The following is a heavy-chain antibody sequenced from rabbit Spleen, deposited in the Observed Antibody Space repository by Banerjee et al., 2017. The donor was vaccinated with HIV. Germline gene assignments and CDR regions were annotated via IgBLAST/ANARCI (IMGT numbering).Heavy chain of an antibody. D-gene: IGHD8-1*01. Sequence: QSLEESGGGLVKPGASLTLTCKASGFSFNSGYDMCWVRQAPGKGLEWVACAYAGSSGSTYSATWAKGRFTISKTSTTVTLQMTSLTAADTATYFCARDAGTSFSTYGMDLWGQGTLVTVS. V-gene: IGHV1S40*01. J-gene: IGHJ6*01. CDR3: ARDAGTSFSTYGMDL. CDR1: GFSFNSGYD. CDR2: AYAGSSGST.